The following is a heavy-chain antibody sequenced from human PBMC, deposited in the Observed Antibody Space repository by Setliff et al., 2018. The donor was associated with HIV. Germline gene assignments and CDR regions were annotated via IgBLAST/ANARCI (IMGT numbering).Heavy chain of an antibody. V-gene: IGHV4-39*07. Sequence: KTSETLSLTCTVSGGSISSRSYFWGWIRQPPGKGLEWIGSIYYSGSTYYNPSLKSRVTISVDTSKNQFSLKLNSVTAADTAVYYCARGARLLAGYSDRWDYYYMAVWGKGTTVTVSS. CDR2: IYYSGST. CDR1: GGSISSRSYF. D-gene: IGHD6-13*01. CDR3: ARGARLLAGYSDRWDYYYMAV. J-gene: IGHJ6*03.